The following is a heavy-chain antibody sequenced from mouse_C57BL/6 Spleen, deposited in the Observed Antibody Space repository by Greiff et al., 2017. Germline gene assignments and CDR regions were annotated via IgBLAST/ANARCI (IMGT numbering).Heavy chain of an antibody. V-gene: IGHV1-15*01. Sequence: VQLQQSGAELVRPGASVTLSCKASGYTFTDYEMHWVKQTPVHGLEWIGAIDPETGGTAYNQKFKGKAILTADKSSSTSYMELRSLTSEDSAVYYCTGGKDMDYWGQGTSVTVSS. D-gene: IGHD2-1*01. J-gene: IGHJ4*01. CDR2: IDPETGGT. CDR3: TGGKDMDY. CDR1: GYTFTDYE.